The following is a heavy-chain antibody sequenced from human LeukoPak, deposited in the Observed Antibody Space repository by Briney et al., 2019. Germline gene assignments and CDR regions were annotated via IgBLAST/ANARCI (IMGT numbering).Heavy chain of an antibody. CDR3: ATNGRLVVPAALRKYYYYGMDV. J-gene: IGHJ6*02. D-gene: IGHD2-2*01. CDR2: IIPIFGTA. Sequence: ASVKVSCKASGGTFSSYAISWVRQAPGQGLEWMGGIIPIFGTANYAQKFQGRVTITADESTSTAYMELSSLRSEDTAVYYCATNGRLVVPAALRKYYYYGMDVWGQGTTVTVSS. CDR1: GGTFSSYA. V-gene: IGHV1-69*13.